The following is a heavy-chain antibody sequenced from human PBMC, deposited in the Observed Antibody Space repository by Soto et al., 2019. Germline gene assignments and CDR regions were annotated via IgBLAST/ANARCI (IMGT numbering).Heavy chain of an antibody. CDR1: GYTFTSYY. J-gene: IGHJ5*02. CDR2: INPSGGST. V-gene: IGHV1-46*01. D-gene: IGHD3-3*01. Sequence: ASVKVSCKASGYTFTSYYMHWVRQAPGQGLEWMGIINPSGGSTSYAQKFQGRVTMTRDTSTSTVYMELSSLRSEDTAVYYCARDQLGYDFWSGYYWFDPWGQGTLVTVSS. CDR3: ARDQLGYDFWSGYYWFDP.